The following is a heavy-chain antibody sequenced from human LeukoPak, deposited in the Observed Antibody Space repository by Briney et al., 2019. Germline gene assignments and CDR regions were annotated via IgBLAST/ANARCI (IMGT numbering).Heavy chain of an antibody. CDR2: IKQDGNQK. V-gene: IGHV3-7*03. D-gene: IGHD2-15*01. CDR3: VRGLVGYCSGGAWDGTCFDY. CDR1: GFTFSSYW. Sequence: GGSLRLSCAASGFTFSSYWMSWVRQAPGKGLEWVAIIKQDGNQKNYVDSVKGRFTTSRDNAKNSLYLQMNSLRAEDTAVYYCVRGLVGYCSGGAWDGTCFDYWGQGTLVSVSS. J-gene: IGHJ4*02.